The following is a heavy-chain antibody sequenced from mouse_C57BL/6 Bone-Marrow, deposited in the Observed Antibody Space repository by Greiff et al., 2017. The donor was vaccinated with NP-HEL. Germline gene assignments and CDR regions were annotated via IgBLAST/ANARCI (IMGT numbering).Heavy chain of an antibody. V-gene: IGHV1-58*01. D-gene: IGHD1-1*01. J-gene: IGHJ4*01. CDR1: GYTFTSYG. Sequence: VQLQQSGAELVRPGSSVKMSCKTSGYTFTSYGINWVKQRPGQGLDWIGYIYIGNGYTEYNEKFKGKATLTSDTSSSTAYMQLSSLTSEDSAIYFCASPYYYGSSYEAMDYWGQGTSVTVSS. CDR2: IYIGNGYT. CDR3: ASPYYYGSSYEAMDY.